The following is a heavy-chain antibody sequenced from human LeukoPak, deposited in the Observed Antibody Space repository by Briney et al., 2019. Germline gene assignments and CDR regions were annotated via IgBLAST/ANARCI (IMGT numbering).Heavy chain of an antibody. CDR3: AELGITMIGGV. J-gene: IGHJ6*04. V-gene: IGHV3-48*03. D-gene: IGHD3-10*02. Sequence: PGGSLRLSCAASGFTFSSYEMNWVRQASGKGLEWVSYISSSGSTIYYAESVKGRFNISRDNAKNSLYLQMNSLRADDTAVYYCAELGITMIGGVWGKGTTVTISS. CDR2: ISSSGSTI. CDR1: GFTFSSYE.